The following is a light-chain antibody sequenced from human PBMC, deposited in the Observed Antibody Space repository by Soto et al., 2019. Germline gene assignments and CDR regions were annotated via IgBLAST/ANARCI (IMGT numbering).Light chain of an antibody. Sequence: QSALTQPASVSGSPGQSITISCTGTSSDVGGYNFVSWYQQHPGKVPKLIIYEVSHRPSGVSNRFSGSKSGNTASLTISGLQAEDEADYYCNSYASSSARVFGGGTQLTVL. V-gene: IGLV2-14*01. CDR1: SSDVGGYNF. CDR3: NSYASSSARV. CDR2: EVS. J-gene: IGLJ3*02.